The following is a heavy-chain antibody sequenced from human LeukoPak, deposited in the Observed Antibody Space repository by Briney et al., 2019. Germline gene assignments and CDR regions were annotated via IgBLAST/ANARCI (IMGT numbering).Heavy chain of an antibody. J-gene: IGHJ5*02. V-gene: IGHV3-23*01. CDR3: AKGFSTYVYNWFDP. CDR2: ISGGSGST. Sequence: PGGSLRLSCAASGFTFLTYAMNWVRQAPGEGLEWVAGISGGSGSTYYADSVKGRFTASRDNSKSTLYLQMDSLRAADTAVYYCAKGFSTYVYNWFDPWGQGTLVTVSS. CDR1: GFTFLTYA. D-gene: IGHD3-16*01.